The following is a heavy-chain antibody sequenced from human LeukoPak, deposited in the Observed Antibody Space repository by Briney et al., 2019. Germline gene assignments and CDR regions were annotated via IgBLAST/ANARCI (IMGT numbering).Heavy chain of an antibody. D-gene: IGHD6-13*01. V-gene: IGHV4-34*01. CDR3: ARAAYSVNWFDP. CDR1: GGSFSGYY. CDR2: INHSGST. Sequence: SETLSLACAVYGGSFSGYYWSWIRQPPGKGLEWIGEINHSGSTNYNPSLKSRVTISVDTSKNQFSLKLSSVTAADTAVYYCARAAYSVNWFDPWGQGTLVTVSS. J-gene: IGHJ5*02.